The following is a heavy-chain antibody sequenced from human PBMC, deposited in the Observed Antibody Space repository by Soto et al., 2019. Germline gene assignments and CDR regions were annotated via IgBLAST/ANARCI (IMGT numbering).Heavy chain of an antibody. CDR2: IIPILGIA. D-gene: IGHD6-19*01. CDR1: GGTFSSYT. CDR3: ARQIAVAGDAFDI. J-gene: IGHJ3*02. Sequence: QVQLVQSGAEVKKPGSSVKVSCKASGGTFSSYTISWVRQAPGQGLEWMGRIIPILGIANYAQKFQGRVTITEDKSTSTAYMELSSLRSEDTAVYYCARQIAVAGDAFDIWGQGTMVTVSS. V-gene: IGHV1-69*02.